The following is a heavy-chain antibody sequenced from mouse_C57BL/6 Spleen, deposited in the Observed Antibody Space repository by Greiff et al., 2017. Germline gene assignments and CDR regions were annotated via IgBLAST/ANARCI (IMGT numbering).Heavy chain of an antibody. CDR1: GFSLTSYG. J-gene: IGHJ4*01. Sequence: QVQLKESGPGLVAPSQSLSITCTVSGFSLTSYGVHWVRQPPGKGLEWLVVIWSDGSTTYNSALKSRLSISKDNSKSQVFLKMNSLQTDDTAMYYCARHVGLRDYYAMDYWGQGTSVTVSS. D-gene: IGHD2-4*01. CDR3: ARHVGLRDYYAMDY. V-gene: IGHV2-6-1*01. CDR2: IWSDGST.